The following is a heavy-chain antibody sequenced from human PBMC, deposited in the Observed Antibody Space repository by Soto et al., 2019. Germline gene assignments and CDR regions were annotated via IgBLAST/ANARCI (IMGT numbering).Heavy chain of an antibody. D-gene: IGHD7-27*01. CDR2: IWHDGNNK. V-gene: IGHV3-33*01. CDR3: ARFRLTGTAEWPSLDS. Sequence: QLVESGGGVVQPGGSLRLSCAASGFSFRRYGMTWVRQAQGKGLEWVAVIWHDGNNKYHADSVQGRFTVSRDNSKNTLDLQMNYLRPEDTAVYYCARFRLTGTAEWPSLDSWGQGTQVTVSS. J-gene: IGHJ4*02. CDR1: GFSFRRYG.